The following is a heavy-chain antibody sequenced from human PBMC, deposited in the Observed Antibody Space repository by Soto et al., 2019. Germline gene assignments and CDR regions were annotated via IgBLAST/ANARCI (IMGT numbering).Heavy chain of an antibody. CDR2: ISGSGGSR. J-gene: IGHJ4*02. CDR1: GFTFSNYA. Sequence: EVQLLESGGGLLQPGGSLRLSCAASGFTFSNYAMSWVRQAPGKGLEWVSGISGSGGSRYYADSVMGRFTISRDNSKNTLYLQMKSLRAEDTAVYYCAKDTGYMVRGVIIIRGQGTLVTVSS. CDR3: AKDTGYMVRGVIII. D-gene: IGHD3-10*01. V-gene: IGHV3-23*01.